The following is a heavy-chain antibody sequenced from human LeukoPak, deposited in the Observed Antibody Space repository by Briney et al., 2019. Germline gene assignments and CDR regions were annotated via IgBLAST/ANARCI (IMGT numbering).Heavy chain of an antibody. CDR3: AREAYYAFDI. CDR1: GFTFSSYS. J-gene: IGHJ3*02. D-gene: IGHD2-21*01. V-gene: IGHV3-48*01. Sequence: GGSLRLSCAASGFTFSSYSMNWVRQAPGKGLEWVSYISSSSSTIYYADSVKGRFTISRDNAKNSLYLQMNSLRAEDTAVYYCAREAYYAFDIWGQGTMVTVSS. CDR2: ISSSSSTI.